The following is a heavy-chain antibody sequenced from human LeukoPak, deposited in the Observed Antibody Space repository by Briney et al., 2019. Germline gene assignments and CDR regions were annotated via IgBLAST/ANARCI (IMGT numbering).Heavy chain of an antibody. V-gene: IGHV4-31*03. D-gene: IGHD3-22*01. CDR3: ARDPYYYDRSGGFDP. Sequence: PSETLSLTCTVSGGSISSGGYYWSWIRQHPGKGLEWIGYIHYSGSTYYNPSLKSRVTISVDTSKNQFSLKLSSVTAADTVVYFCARDPYYYDRSGGFDPWGQGTLVTVSS. CDR2: IHYSGST. J-gene: IGHJ5*02. CDR1: GGSISSGGYY.